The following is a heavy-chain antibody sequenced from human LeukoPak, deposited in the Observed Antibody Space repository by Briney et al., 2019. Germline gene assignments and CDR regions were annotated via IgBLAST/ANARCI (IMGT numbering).Heavy chain of an antibody. CDR2: INHSGST. CDR1: GGSFSGYY. V-gene: IGHV4-34*01. Sequence: PSETLSLTCAVYGGSFSGYYWSWIRQPPGEGLEWIGEINHSGSTNYNPSLKSRVTISVDTSKNQFSLKLSSVTAADTAVYYCARGKIVVVVAATLSRWFDPWGQGTLVTVSS. J-gene: IGHJ5*02. CDR3: ARGKIVVVVAATLSRWFDP. D-gene: IGHD2-15*01.